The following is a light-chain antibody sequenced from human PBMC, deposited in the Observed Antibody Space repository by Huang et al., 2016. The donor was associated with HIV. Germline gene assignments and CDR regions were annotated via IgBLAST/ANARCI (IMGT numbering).Light chain of an antibody. CDR3: QQRSNWLT. V-gene: IGKV3-11*01. CDR2: DAS. CDR1: QSVSSY. Sequence: EIVLKQSPATLSLSPGERATLSYRASQSVSSYLAWYQQKPGQAPRLLIYDASNRATGIPARFSGSGSGTDFTLTISSLEPEDFAVYYCQQRSNWLTFGGGTKVEIK. J-gene: IGKJ4*01.